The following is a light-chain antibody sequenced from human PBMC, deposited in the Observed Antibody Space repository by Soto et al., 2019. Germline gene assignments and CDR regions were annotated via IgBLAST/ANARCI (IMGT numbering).Light chain of an antibody. Sequence: EIVLTQSPGTLSLSPGERATLSCRASQSVSSSYLAWYQQKPGQAPRLLIYGASSRATGIPDRFSGSGSGTDFPLTISRLEPEDFAVYYWQQYGSSRGVTFGPGTKVDIK. CDR1: QSVSSSY. J-gene: IGKJ3*01. CDR2: GAS. CDR3: QQYGSSRGVT. V-gene: IGKV3-20*01.